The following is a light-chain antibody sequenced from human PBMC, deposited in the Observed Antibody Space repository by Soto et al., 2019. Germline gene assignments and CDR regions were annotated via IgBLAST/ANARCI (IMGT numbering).Light chain of an antibody. Sequence: QSVLTQSPSASASLGASVKLTCTLSGGHSSYAIAWHQQQPEKGPRFLMNLKSDGSHIKGDGIPDRFSGSSSGAERYLTISSLQSEDEADYYCQTWGTGINVVFGGGTKLTVL. CDR3: QTWGTGINVV. V-gene: IGLV4-69*01. J-gene: IGLJ2*01. CDR1: GGHSSYA. CDR2: LKSDGSH.